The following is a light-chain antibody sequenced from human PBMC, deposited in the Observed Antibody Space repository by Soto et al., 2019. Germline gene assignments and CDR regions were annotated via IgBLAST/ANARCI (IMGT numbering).Light chain of an antibody. Sequence: QSALTQPASVSGSPGLSITISCTGTNSDVGSFNLDSWYQQHPGKAPKLMIYGDSKRPSGISIRFSGSKSGNTTSLTISGFEAEDEAVYFCCSYAGSSNWYEVFGGGTKLTVL. CDR2: GDS. CDR3: CSYAGSSNWYEV. V-gene: IGLV2-23*01. J-gene: IGLJ2*01. CDR1: NSDVGSFNL.